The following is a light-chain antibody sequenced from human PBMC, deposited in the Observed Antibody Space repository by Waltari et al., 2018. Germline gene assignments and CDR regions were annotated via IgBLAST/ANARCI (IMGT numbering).Light chain of an antibody. J-gene: IGLJ3*02. CDR3: SSYTSSNTWV. CDR1: SSDIGKYNY. V-gene: IGLV2-14*02. CDR2: EVT. Sequence: QSALTQPASVSGSPGQSITISCTGTSSDIGKYNYVSWYQHLPGKVPKVMISEVTKRPSGVSNRFSGSKSGNTASLTISGLQAEDEADYYCSSYTSSNTWVFGGGTKLTVL.